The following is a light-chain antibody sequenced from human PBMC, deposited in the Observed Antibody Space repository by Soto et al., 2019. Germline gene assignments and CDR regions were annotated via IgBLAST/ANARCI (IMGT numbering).Light chain of an antibody. CDR3: QQSSRSPVT. V-gene: IGKV3-20*01. Sequence: EIVLTQSPDPLSLSPGERATLSCGASQSVSSSYLAWYQQKPGQVPRLLMSAASSRATGIPDRFSGSGSGTDFTLTISRLEPEDFAVYYCQQSSRSPVTFGQGTRLEIK. CDR1: QSVSSSY. CDR2: AAS. J-gene: IGKJ5*01.